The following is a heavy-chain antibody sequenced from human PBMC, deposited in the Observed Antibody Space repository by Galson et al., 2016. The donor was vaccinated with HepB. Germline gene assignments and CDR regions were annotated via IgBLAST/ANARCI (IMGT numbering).Heavy chain of an antibody. D-gene: IGHD2/OR15-2a*01. J-gene: IGHJ4*02. Sequence: LRLSCAASGFTFNRRGMHWVRQAPGKGLEWVAADSMDGRRKFHADSVKGRFTISRDNSNNMLFLQMSSLRVDDTAVYYCAKRHEYCPPVGCSVDSWGQGTLVSVSS. V-gene: IGHV3-30*18. CDR3: AKRHEYCPPVGCSVDS. CDR1: GFTFNRRG. CDR2: DSMDGRRK.